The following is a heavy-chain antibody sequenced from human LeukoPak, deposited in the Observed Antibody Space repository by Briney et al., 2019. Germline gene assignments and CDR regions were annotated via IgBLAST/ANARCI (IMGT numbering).Heavy chain of an antibody. CDR1: GYTLTELS. CDR2: FDPGDGET. CDR3: ATDRITMVRGVSDAFDI. V-gene: IGHV1-24*01. D-gene: IGHD3-10*01. J-gene: IGHJ3*02. Sequence: ASVKVSCKVSGYTLTELSMHWVRQAPGKGLEWMGGFDPGDGETIYAQKFQGRVTMTEDTSTDTAYMELSSLRSEDTAVYYCATDRITMVRGVSDAFDIWGQGTMVTVSS.